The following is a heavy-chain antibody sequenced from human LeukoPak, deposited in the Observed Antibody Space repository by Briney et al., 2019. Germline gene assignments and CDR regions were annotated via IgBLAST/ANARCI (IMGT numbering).Heavy chain of an antibody. Sequence: SETLSLTCTVSGYSISSGYYWGWIRQPPGKGLERIGTMYHSGSTFYNPSLKSRVTISVDTSKNQFSLKLTSMTAADTAVYYCARAMNRSGDYLGFDPWGLGIVVTVSS. CDR2: MYHSGST. CDR3: ARAMNRSGDYLGFDP. CDR1: GYSISSGYY. J-gene: IGHJ5*02. D-gene: IGHD3-3*01. V-gene: IGHV4-38-2*02.